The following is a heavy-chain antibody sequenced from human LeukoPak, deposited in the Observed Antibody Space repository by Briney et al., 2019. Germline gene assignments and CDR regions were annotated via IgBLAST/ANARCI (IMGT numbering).Heavy chain of an antibody. D-gene: IGHD5-18*01. J-gene: IGHJ4*02. CDR1: GYSISSGYY. V-gene: IGHV4-38-2*01. Sequence: SETLSLTCAVSGYSISSGYYWGWIRQPPGKGLEWIGSIYHSGSTYYNPSLKSRVTISVDTSKNQFSLKLSSVTAADTAVYYCAKRKSTRGYSYGSWYYFDYWGQGTLVTVSS. CDR3: AKRKSTRGYSYGSWYYFDY. CDR2: IYHSGST.